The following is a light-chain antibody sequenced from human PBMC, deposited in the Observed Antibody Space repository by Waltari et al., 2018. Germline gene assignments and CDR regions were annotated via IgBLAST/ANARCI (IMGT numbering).Light chain of an antibody. CDR2: ATS. V-gene: IGKV1-9*01. J-gene: IGKJ4*01. Sequence: DIQLTQSPSLLYASVGDRVTITCRASQGINTYLVWYQQKPGKPPHLLVSATSTLQRGVPSRFSGSGSGTEFTLTISSLQPEDSATYYCQQLYSYSTFGGGTKVEI. CDR3: QQLYSYST. CDR1: QGINTY.